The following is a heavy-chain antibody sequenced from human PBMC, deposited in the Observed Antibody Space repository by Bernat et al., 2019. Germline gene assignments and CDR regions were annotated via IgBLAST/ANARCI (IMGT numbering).Heavy chain of an antibody. J-gene: IGHJ4*02. V-gene: IGHV3-30-3*01. CDR1: GFTFSSYA. CDR3: ARGLGGSPY. D-gene: IGHD3-16*01. Sequence: VQLVESGGGVVQPGRSLRLSCAASGFTFSSYAMHWVRQAPGKGLEWVVVISYDGSNKYYADSVKGRFTISRDNSKNTLYLQMNSLRAEDTAVYYCARGLGGSPYWGQGTLVTVSS. CDR2: ISYDGSNK.